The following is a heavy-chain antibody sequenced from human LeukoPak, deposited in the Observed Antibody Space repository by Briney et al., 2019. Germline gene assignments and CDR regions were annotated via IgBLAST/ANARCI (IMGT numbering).Heavy chain of an antibody. J-gene: IGHJ6*03. CDR2: IYYSGST. CDR1: GGSISSSSYY. D-gene: IGHD1-26*01. CDR3: ARDAGSYVSYMDV. Sequence: SETLSLTCTVSGGSISSSSYYWSWIRQPPGKGLEWIGYIYYSGSTNYNPSLKSRVTISIDTSKSHFSLRLTSVTAADTAIYYCARDAGSYVSYMDVWGKGTAVTVSS. V-gene: IGHV4-61*03.